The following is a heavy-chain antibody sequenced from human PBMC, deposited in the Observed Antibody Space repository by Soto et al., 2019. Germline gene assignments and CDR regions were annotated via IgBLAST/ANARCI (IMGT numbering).Heavy chain of an antibody. Sequence: AESLSLTCPVSGGSISRSTYDWGWHRQPPGKGLEWIESINYSGSTYYRTSLKSRVTISVDTTKNQFSVKLSSVTAADTAVYYCARQVPAAIRHVWFDPWGQGTLVTVSS. CDR2: INYSGST. V-gene: IGHV4-39*01. CDR3: ARQVPAAIRHVWFDP. J-gene: IGHJ5*02. CDR1: GGSISRSTYD. D-gene: IGHD2-2*02.